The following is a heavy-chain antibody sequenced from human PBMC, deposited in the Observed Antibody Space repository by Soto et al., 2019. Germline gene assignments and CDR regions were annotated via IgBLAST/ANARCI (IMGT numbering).Heavy chain of an antibody. CDR3: GRSLRQGRFLEYLPTQNFDY. J-gene: IGHJ4*02. CDR2: IYSSGST. V-gene: IGHV4-39*01. CDR1: GGSISSTTYY. D-gene: IGHD3-3*01. Sequence: SETLSLTCTVSGGSISSTTYYWGWVRQPPGKGLEWIGSIYSSGSTYYNPSLKSRVTISVDTSKNQFSLKLSSVTAADTAVYYCGRSLRQGRFLEYLPTQNFDYWGQGTQVTVSS.